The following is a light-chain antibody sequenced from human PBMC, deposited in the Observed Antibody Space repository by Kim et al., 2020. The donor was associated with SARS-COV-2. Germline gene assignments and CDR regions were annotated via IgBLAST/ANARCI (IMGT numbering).Light chain of an antibody. CDR2: DNS. J-gene: IGLJ2*01. Sequence: VNMTGAGSSSNSGAGYDVHWDQQLPGTAPKLLIYDNSNRPSGVPDRCSGSKSGTSASLAITGLQAEDEADYYCQSYDSSLSGFVVFGGGTQLTVL. V-gene: IGLV1-40*01. CDR3: QSYDSSLSGFVV. CDR1: SSNSGAGYD.